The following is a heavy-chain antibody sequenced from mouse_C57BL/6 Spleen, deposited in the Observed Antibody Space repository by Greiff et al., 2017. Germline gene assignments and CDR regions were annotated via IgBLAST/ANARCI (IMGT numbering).Heavy chain of an antibody. J-gene: IGHJ3*01. V-gene: IGHV10-1*01. CDR3: VRQDSFAWFAY. CDR1: GFSFNTYA. D-gene: IGHD2-12*01. Sequence: EVKVVESGGGLVQPKGSLKLSCAASGFSFNTYAMNWVRQAPGKGLEWVARIRSKSNNYATYYADSVKDRFTISRDDSESMLYLQMNNLKTEDTAMYYCVRQDSFAWFAYWGQGTLVTVSA. CDR2: IRSKSNNYAT.